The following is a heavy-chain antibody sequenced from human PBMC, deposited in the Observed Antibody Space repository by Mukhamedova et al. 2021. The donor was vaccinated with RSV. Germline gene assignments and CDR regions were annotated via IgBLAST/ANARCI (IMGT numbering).Heavy chain of an antibody. J-gene: IGHJ2*01. Sequence: HWVRQAPGKGLEWVAVISYDGSNKYYADSVKGRFTISRDNSKNTLYLQMNSLRTEDTAVYYCAQGTSGLWSGYFDLWGRGTLVTV. CDR3: AQGTSGLWSGYFDL. CDR2: ISYDGSNK. D-gene: IGHD1-26*01. V-gene: IGHV3-30*01.